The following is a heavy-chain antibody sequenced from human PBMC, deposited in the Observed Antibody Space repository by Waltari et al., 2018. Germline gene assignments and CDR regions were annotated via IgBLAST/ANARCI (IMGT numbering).Heavy chain of an antibody. V-gene: IGHV4-31*03. D-gene: IGHD6-13*01. CDR1: GGSISSGDYY. Sequence: QVQLQESGPGLVKPSETLSLTCTVSGGSISSGDYYWSWIRQHPGKGLEWIGYIYYSGSTHYNPSRKSRTTISVDTSKNQFSLNLSSVTAADTAVYYCARDTGVRYSSSWFYFGYWGQGTLVTVSS. J-gene: IGHJ4*02. CDR2: IYYSGST. CDR3: ARDTGVRYSSSWFYFGY.